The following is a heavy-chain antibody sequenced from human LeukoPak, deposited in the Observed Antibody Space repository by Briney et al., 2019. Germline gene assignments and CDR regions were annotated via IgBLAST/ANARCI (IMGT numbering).Heavy chain of an antibody. Sequence: GGSLRLSCVASGFIFSSYNINWVRQAPGKGLEWVSSISSSSTYISYADSVKGRFTISRDNAKNSLDLQMDSLRVEDTAVYYCAREGYSAYGLDYWGQGALVTVSS. CDR2: ISSSSTYI. V-gene: IGHV3-21*01. CDR1: GFIFSSYN. J-gene: IGHJ4*02. D-gene: IGHD5-12*01. CDR3: AREGYSAYGLDY.